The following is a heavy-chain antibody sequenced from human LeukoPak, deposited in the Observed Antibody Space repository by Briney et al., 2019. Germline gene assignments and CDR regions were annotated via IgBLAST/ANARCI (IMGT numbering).Heavy chain of an antibody. CDR3: AREMQYYDILTGYLNWFDP. J-gene: IGHJ5*02. Sequence: SETLSLTCAVYGGSFSGYYWSWIRQPPGKGLEWIGEINHSGSTNYNPSLKSRVTISVDTSKNQFSLKLSSVTAADTAVYYCAREMQYYDILTGYLNWFDPWGQGTLVTVSS. CDR2: INHSGST. D-gene: IGHD3-9*01. V-gene: IGHV4-34*01. CDR1: GGSFSGYY.